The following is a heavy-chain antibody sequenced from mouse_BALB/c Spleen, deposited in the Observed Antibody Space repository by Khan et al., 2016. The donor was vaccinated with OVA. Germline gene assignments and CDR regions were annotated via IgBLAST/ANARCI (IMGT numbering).Heavy chain of an antibody. CDR2: IWSYGST. J-gene: IGHJ1*01. CDR3: ARCYDYEGYFDV. CDR1: GFSLTSYG. Sequence: QVRLQQSGPGLVQPSQSLSITCTVSGFSLTSYGVHWVRQPPGKGLEWLGVIWSYGSTDYNAAFISRLSISKDNSKSQVFFKMNSLQTDDTAIYYCARCYDYEGYFDVWGAGTTVTVSS. D-gene: IGHD2-4*01. V-gene: IGHV2-4*02.